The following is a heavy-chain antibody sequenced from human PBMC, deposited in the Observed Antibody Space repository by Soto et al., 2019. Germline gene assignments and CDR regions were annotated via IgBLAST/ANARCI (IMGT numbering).Heavy chain of an antibody. J-gene: IGHJ6*02. D-gene: IGHD1-26*01. CDR1: GFTFSNAW. Sequence: PVGSLRLSCAASGFTFSNAWMSWVRQAPGKGLEWVGRIKSKTDGGTTDYAAPVKGRFTISRDDSKNTLYLQMNSLKTEDTAVYYCTTDRVLRTGTNYYSYGMDVWGQGTTVTVSS. CDR2: IKSKTDGGTT. V-gene: IGHV3-15*01. CDR3: TTDRVLRTGTNYYSYGMDV.